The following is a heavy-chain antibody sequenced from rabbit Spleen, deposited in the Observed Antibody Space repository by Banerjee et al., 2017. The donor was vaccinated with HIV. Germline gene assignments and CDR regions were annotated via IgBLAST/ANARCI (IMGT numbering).Heavy chain of an antibody. D-gene: IGHD4-1*01. CDR2: IDPIFGVS. Sequence: QEQLVESGGGLVRPEGSLKLSCTASGFSFSKYGVTWVRQAPGKGLEWIGYIDPIFGVSYYATWVNGRFSISSHNAQNTLFLRLNSLTVADTATYLCVRNIGLGVSYFTLWGPGTLVTVS. CDR3: VRNIGLGVSYFTL. J-gene: IGHJ4*01. CDR1: GFSFSKYG. V-gene: IGHV1S47*01.